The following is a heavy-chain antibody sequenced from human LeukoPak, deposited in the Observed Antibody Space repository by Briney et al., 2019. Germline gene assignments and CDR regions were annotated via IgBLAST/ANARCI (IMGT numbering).Heavy chain of an antibody. CDR2: IIPILGIA. Sequence: GASVKVSCKASGGTFSIYAISWVRQAPGQGLEWMGRIIPILGIANYAQKFQGRVTITADKSTSTAYMELSSLRSEDTAVYYCARSPGYCTNGVCYNNWFDPWGQGTLVTVSS. CDR3: ARSPGYCTNGVCYNNWFDP. V-gene: IGHV1-69*04. J-gene: IGHJ5*02. CDR1: GGTFSIYA. D-gene: IGHD2-8*01.